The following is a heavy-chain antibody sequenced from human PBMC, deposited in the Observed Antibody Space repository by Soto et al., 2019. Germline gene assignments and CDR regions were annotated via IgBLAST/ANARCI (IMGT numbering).Heavy chain of an antibody. CDR3: ARDGGSLMQRWFDP. D-gene: IGHD1-26*01. CDR1: GGSISSYY. V-gene: IGHV4-4*07. CDR2: IYTSGST. J-gene: IGHJ5*02. Sequence: SETLSLTCTVSGGSISSYYWSWIRQPAGKGLEWIGRIYTSGSTNYNPSLKSRVTMSVDTSKNQFSLKLSSVTAADTAVYYCARDGGSLMQRWFDPWGQGTLVTVSS.